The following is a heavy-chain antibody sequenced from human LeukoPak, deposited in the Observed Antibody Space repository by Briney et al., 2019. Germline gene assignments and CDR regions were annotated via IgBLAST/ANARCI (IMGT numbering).Heavy chain of an antibody. V-gene: IGHV4-59*01. CDR2: IYYSGST. J-gene: IGHJ6*02. Sequence: PSETLSLTCTVSGGSISSYYWSWIRQPPGKGLEWIGYIYYSGSTNYNPSLKSRVTISVDTSKNQFSLKLSSVTAADTAAYYCARDPNPIYYYGVDVWGQGTTVTVSS. D-gene: IGHD1-14*01. CDR1: GGSISSYY. CDR3: ARDPNPIYYYGVDV.